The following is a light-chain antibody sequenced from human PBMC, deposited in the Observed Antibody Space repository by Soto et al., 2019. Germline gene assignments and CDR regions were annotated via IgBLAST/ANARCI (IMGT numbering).Light chain of an antibody. CDR3: QHYNNWPPYT. V-gene: IGKV3-15*01. CDR1: QNVGYS. Sequence: EIVMTQSPATLSVSPGERATLSCRASQNVGYSLAWYQQKPGQAPRLLIYGATTRATGIPARFSGSGSGTDFTLTISSLQSEDFAVYYCQHYNNWPPYTFGQGTKVEIK. CDR2: GAT. J-gene: IGKJ2*01.